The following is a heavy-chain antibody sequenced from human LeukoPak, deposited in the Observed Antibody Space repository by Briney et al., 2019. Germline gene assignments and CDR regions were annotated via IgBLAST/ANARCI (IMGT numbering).Heavy chain of an antibody. Sequence: PGGSLRLSCAASGFTFSSYAMSWVRQAPGKGLEWVSAISGSGGSTYYADSVKGRFTISRDNSKNTLYLQMNSLRAEDTAVYYCAKEIKGYSYGYPQYYFDYWGREPWSPSPQ. CDR1: GFTFSSYA. CDR2: ISGSGGST. J-gene: IGHJ4*02. V-gene: IGHV3-23*01. D-gene: IGHD5-18*01. CDR3: AKEIKGYSYGYPQYYFDY.